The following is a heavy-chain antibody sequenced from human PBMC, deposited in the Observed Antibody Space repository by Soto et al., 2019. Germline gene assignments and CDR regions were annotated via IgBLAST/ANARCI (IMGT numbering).Heavy chain of an antibody. CDR3: ARGLITGSHYSGVWYYFHS. CDR1: SESCSAYI. V-gene: IGHV4-34*01. Sequence: QVQLQQSGAGLLKPSETLSLTCAVYSESCSAYIWTWIRQTPAKGLRWIGQINHSGSASDNPSLKSPVTISVPTFKSQFTLELSSVTAADTAGYYCARGLITGSHYSGVWYYFHSWGQGTQVTVSS. J-gene: IGHJ4*02. D-gene: IGHD1-26*01. CDR2: INHSGSA.